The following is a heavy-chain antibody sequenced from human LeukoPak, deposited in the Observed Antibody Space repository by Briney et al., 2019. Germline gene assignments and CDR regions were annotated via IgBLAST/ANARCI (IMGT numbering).Heavy chain of an antibody. CDR2: INPNSGGT. CDR3: ARDGWNYDILTGYNNWFDP. D-gene: IGHD3-9*01. CDR1: GYTFTSYG. V-gene: IGHV1-18*01. Sequence: GASVKVSCKASGYTFTSYGISWVRQAPGQGLEWMGWINPNSGGTNYAQKFQGRVTMTTDTSTSTAYMELRSLRSDDTAVYYCARDGWNYDILTGYNNWFDPWGQGTLVTVSS. J-gene: IGHJ5*02.